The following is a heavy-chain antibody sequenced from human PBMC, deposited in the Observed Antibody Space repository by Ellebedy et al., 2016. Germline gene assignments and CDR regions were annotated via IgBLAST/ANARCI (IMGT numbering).Heavy chain of an antibody. V-gene: IGHV3-23*01. CDR2: ISGSGGST. CDR3: ARVRGRLGGYEYFDY. D-gene: IGHD5-12*01. J-gene: IGHJ4*02. Sequence: GESLKISCAASGFTFSSYAMSWVRQAPGKGLEWVSAISGSGGSTYYADSVKGRFTISRDNSKNTLYLQMNSLRAEDTAVYYCARVRGRLGGYEYFDYWGQGTLVTVSS. CDR1: GFTFSSYA.